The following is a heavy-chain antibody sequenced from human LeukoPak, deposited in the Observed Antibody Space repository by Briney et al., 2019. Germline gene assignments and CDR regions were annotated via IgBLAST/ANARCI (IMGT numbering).Heavy chain of an antibody. CDR3: AREMRITIFGVVTNTWFDP. J-gene: IGHJ5*02. CDR2: IYYSGST. D-gene: IGHD3-3*01. V-gene: IGHV4-59*11. Sequence: SETLSLTCTVSGGSISSHYWSWIRQPPGKGLEWIGYIYYSGSTNYNPSLKSRVTISVDTSKNQFSLKLSSVTAADTAVYYCAREMRITIFGVVTNTWFDPWGQGTLVTVSS. CDR1: GGSISSHY.